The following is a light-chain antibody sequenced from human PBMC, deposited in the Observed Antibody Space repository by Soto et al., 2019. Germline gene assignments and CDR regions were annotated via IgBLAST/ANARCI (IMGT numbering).Light chain of an antibody. CDR3: QQYKHYSSTT. CDR1: ETINGW. Sequence: DIPMTQSPSTLSASVGDRVTITCRASETINGWLAWYQQKPGKAPNLLINKASTLESGVPSRFSGSASGTEFTLTISSLQPDDSATYYCQQYKHYSSTTFGQGTKLEIK. J-gene: IGKJ2*01. CDR2: KAS. V-gene: IGKV1-5*03.